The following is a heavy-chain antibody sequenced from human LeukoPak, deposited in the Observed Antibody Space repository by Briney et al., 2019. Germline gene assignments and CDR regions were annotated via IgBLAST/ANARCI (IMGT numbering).Heavy chain of an antibody. D-gene: IGHD3-3*01. CDR2: ISAYNGNT. J-gene: IGHJ4*02. V-gene: IGHV1-18*01. CDR3: ARDRFGVVITTFDY. Sequence: GASVKVSCKASGYTFTSYGISWVRQALGQGLEWMGWISAYNGNTNYAQKLQGRVTMTTDTSTSTAYMELRSLRSDDTAVYYCARDRFGVVITTFDYWGQGTLVTVSS. CDR1: GYTFTSYG.